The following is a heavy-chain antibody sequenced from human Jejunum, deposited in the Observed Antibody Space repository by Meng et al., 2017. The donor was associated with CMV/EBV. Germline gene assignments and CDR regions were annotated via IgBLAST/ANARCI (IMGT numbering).Heavy chain of an antibody. CDR1: GFTFSNYV. CDR2: ISSNGVST. CDR3: ARDLTISGVAPGY. J-gene: IGHJ4*02. Sequence: SGFTFSNYVIYWVRQAPGKGLEYVSGISSNGVSTYYADSVKGRFTISRDNSKNTLYLQMGGLRADDTAMYYCARDLTISGVAPGYWGQGTRVTVSS. D-gene: IGHD3-3*01. V-gene: IGHV3-64*02.